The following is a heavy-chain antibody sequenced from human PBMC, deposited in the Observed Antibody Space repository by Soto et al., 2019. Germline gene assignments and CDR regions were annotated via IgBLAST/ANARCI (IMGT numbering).Heavy chain of an antibody. J-gene: IGHJ4*02. D-gene: IGHD2-15*01. CDR1: GGSISPFY. V-gene: IGHV4-59*01. Sequence: LSLTCTVSGGSISPFYWSWVRQPPGKGLEWIGYLYYSGNTNYNPSLKSRVTISVDASNNQVSLRLTSVTAADTAVYYCARVGGVAARTFDYWGQGTVVTVSS. CDR2: LYYSGNT. CDR3: ARVGGVAARTFDY.